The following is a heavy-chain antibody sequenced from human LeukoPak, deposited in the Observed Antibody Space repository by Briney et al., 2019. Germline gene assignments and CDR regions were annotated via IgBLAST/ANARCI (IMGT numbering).Heavy chain of an antibody. CDR2: INHSGST. CDR3: ARGSRIAVAGRFFDY. Sequence: PSETLSLTCTVSGGSISSSSYYWGWIRQPPGKGLEWIGEINHSGSTNYNPSLKSRVTISVDTSKNQFSLKLSSVTAADTAVYYCARGSRIAVAGRFFDYWGQGTLVTVSS. J-gene: IGHJ4*02. CDR1: GGSISSSSYY. D-gene: IGHD6-19*01. V-gene: IGHV4-39*07.